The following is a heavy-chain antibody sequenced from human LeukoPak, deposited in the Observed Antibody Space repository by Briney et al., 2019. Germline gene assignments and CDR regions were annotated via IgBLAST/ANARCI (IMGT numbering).Heavy chain of an antibody. V-gene: IGHV3-23*01. J-gene: IGHJ4*02. CDR3: AKDRNLGYCTNGVCFDFDY. CDR1: GFTFSSYA. Sequence: PGGSLRLSCAASGFTFSSYAMSWVRQAPGKGLEWVSAISGSGGSTYYADSVKGRLTISRDNSKNTLYLQMNSLRAEDTAVYYCAKDRNLGYCTNGVCFDFDYWGQGTLVTVSS. D-gene: IGHD2-8*01. CDR2: ISGSGGST.